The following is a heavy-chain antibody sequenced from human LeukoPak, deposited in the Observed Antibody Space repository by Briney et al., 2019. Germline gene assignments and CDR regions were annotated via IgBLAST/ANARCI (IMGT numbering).Heavy chain of an antibody. CDR3: ARARSDSSSSPYF. D-gene: IGHD6-6*01. V-gene: IGHV3-7*01. CDR2: IKQDGSET. CDR1: GFTFSSYF. Sequence: GGSLRLSCAASGFTFSSYFMSWVRQAPGKGLEWVAKIKQDGSETYYVDSVKGRFTISRDNAKNLLYLQMNSLRVDDTAVYYCARARSDSSSSPYFWGQGTLVTVSS. J-gene: IGHJ4*02.